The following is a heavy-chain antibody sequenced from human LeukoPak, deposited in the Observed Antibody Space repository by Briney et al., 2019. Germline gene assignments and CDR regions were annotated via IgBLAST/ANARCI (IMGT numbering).Heavy chain of an antibody. D-gene: IGHD3-9*01. Sequence: SETLSLTCTVSGGSISSSSYYWGWIRQPPGKGLEWIGSIYYSGSTYYNPSLKSRVTISVDTSKNQFSLKLSSVTAADTAVYYCARHMAYYDILTEDAFDIWGQGTMVTVSS. CDR2: IYYSGST. CDR1: GGSISSSSYY. CDR3: ARHMAYYDILTEDAFDI. J-gene: IGHJ3*02. V-gene: IGHV4-39*01.